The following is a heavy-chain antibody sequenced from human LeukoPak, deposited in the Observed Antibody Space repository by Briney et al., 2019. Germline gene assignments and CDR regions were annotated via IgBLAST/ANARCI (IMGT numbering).Heavy chain of an antibody. J-gene: IGHJ4*02. Sequence: GGSLRLSCAASGFTFSSYAMSWVRQAPGKGLEWVSAISGSGGSTYYADSVKGRFTISRDNSKTTLYLQMNSLKAEDTAVYYCAKGGGFCSTTSCAATFWGQGTLITVSS. V-gene: IGHV3-23*01. CDR3: AKGGGFCSTTSCAATF. D-gene: IGHD2-2*01. CDR1: GFTFSSYA. CDR2: ISGSGGST.